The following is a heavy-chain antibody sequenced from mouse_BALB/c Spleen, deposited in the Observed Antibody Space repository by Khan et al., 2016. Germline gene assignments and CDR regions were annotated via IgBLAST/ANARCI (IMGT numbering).Heavy chain of an antibody. CDR3: SRSAYVDKNVIDY. CDR1: GFSITSDYA. CDR2: LSYSGST. V-gene: IGHV3-2*02. Sequence: EVQLQESGPGLVKPSQSLSLTCTVTGFSITSDYAWHWIRQFPGNSLEWMCYLSYSGSTSYNPSLKGRISLTRDTSTNQFFLQLNSLTSEDTATYYSSRSAYVDKNVIDYWGQGTTVTVAS. D-gene: IGHD2-12*01. J-gene: IGHJ4*01.